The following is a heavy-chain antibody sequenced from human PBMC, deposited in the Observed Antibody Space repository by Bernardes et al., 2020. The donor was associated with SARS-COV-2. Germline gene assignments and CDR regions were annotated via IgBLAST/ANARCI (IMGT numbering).Heavy chain of an antibody. CDR1: GFTFSSYW. CDR3: AREGGGGYGSGLDY. V-gene: IGHV3-74*01. Sequence: GSLRLSCAASGFTFSSYWMHWVRQAPGKGLVWVSRIHIDGSSTTYADSVKGRFTISRDNAKNTLYLQMNSLRAEDTAVYYCAREGGGGYGSGLDYWGQGTLVTVSS. CDR2: IHIDGSST. J-gene: IGHJ4*02. D-gene: IGHD5-12*01.